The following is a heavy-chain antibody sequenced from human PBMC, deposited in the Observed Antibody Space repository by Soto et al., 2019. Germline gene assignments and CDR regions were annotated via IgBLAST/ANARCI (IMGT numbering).Heavy chain of an antibody. CDR1: GXIVTNFC. V-gene: IGHV3-74*01. D-gene: IGHD6-13*01. CDR2: IDTSGSST. CDR3: AKDSWYFDL. J-gene: IGHJ4*02. Sequence: GSLRLACEASGXIVTNFCMHWVRQVPGKGLVWVSRIDTSGSSTSYADSVNGRFTISIYNAKNTVSLQMNSLRDEDTGVYYCAKDSWYFDLWSQGSLGTVSS.